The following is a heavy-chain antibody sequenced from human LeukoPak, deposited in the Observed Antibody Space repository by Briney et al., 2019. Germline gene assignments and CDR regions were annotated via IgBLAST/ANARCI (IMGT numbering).Heavy chain of an antibody. CDR3: ARDMVAGGPDY. V-gene: IGHV3-74*01. CDR1: GFTFSSYW. J-gene: IGHJ4*02. Sequence: GGSLRLSCAASGFTFSSYWMLWVRQAPGKGLVWVSRINSDGITTSYADSVKGRFTISRDNAKNTLYLQMNSLRAEDTAVYYCARDMVAGGPDYWGQGTLVTVSS. D-gene: IGHD6-19*01. CDR2: INSDGITT.